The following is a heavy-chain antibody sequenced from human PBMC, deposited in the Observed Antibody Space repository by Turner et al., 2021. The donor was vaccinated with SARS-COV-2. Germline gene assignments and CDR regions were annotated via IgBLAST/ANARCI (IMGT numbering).Heavy chain of an antibody. CDR1: GFTFSSYG. D-gene: IGHD2-21*01. V-gene: IGHV3-33*01. CDR2: IGYDGSNK. Sequence: QVQLVESGGGVVQPGRSLRLSCAASGFTFSSYGMHWVRQTPGKGLEWGAVIGYDGSNKDYADSVKGRFTIARDNSKNTLYLQMNGMRAEDTALYYCATHIGNFPRGYFDSWGQGTLVTVSS. J-gene: IGHJ4*02. CDR3: ATHIGNFPRGYFDS.